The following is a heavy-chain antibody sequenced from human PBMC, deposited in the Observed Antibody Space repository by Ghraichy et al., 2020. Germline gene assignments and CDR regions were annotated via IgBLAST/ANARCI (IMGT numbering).Heavy chain of an antibody. CDR3: ARVTGTHERLFDY. J-gene: IGHJ4*02. V-gene: IGHV4-59*01. CDR1: GGSISSYY. CDR2: IYYSGST. Sequence: SQTLSLTCTVSGGSISSYYWSWIRQPPGKGLEWIGYIYYSGSTNYNPSLKSRVTISVDTSKNQFSLKLSSVTAADTAVYYCARVTGTHERLFDYWGQGTLVTVSS. D-gene: IGHD1-1*01.